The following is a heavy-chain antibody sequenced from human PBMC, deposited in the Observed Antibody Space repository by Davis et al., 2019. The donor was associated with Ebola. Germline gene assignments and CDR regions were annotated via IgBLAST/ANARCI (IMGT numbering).Heavy chain of an antibody. CDR1: GGSISSYY. Sequence: PSETLSLTCTVSGGSISSYYWSWIRQPAGKGLEWIGRIYTSGSTNYNPSLKSRVTMSVDTSKNQFSLKLSSVTAADTAVYYCARDHGPLGYSSGWYIDWGQGTLVTVSS. CDR2: IYTSGST. J-gene: IGHJ4*02. CDR3: ARDHGPLGYSSGWYID. D-gene: IGHD6-19*01. V-gene: IGHV4-4*07.